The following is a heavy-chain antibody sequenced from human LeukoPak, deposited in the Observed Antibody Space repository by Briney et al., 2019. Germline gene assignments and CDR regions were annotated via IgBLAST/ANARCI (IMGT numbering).Heavy chain of an antibody. J-gene: IGHJ5*01. V-gene: IGHV3-23*01. CDR2: IGGRGGST. CDR3: XXXXXA. Sequence: GGSLRLSCAASGFRFSDFTMTWVRQAPGKGPEWVSAIGGRGGSTCYADSLGGRFTISRDNSKDMVYLQMNSLKVEDTATYYXXXXXXAWGXGTKVTVS. CDR1: GFRFSDFT.